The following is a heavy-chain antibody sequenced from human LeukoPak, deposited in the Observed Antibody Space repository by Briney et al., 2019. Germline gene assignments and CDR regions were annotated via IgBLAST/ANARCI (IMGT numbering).Heavy chain of an antibody. CDR1: GGSISSSTYY. D-gene: IGHD6-25*01. V-gene: IGHV4-39*01. Sequence: SETLSLTCTVSGGSISSSTYYWGWIRQPPGKGLEWLGNIYYSGSTQYNPSLKSRVTVSVDTSKNQFSLKLSSVTAADTAVYYCARAAWSNYYYYYMDVWGKGTTVTVSS. CDR2: IYYSGST. CDR3: ARAAWSNYYYYYMDV. J-gene: IGHJ6*03.